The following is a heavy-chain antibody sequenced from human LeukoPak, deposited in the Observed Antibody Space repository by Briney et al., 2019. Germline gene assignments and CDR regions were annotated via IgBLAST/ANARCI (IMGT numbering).Heavy chain of an antibody. J-gene: IGHJ4*02. D-gene: IGHD3-3*01. Sequence: GGSLRLSCAASGVTFSSYAMRWVRQAPGAVLEWVSTISGSGGSTYYADSVKGRFTISRDNSKNTLYLQMNSLRAEDTAVYYCAKGDTIFGVVTIFDYWGQGTLVTVSS. CDR2: ISGSGGST. CDR3: AKGDTIFGVVTIFDY. V-gene: IGHV3-23*01. CDR1: GVTFSSYA.